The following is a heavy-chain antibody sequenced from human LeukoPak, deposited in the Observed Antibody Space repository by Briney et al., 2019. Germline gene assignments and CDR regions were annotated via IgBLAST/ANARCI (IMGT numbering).Heavy chain of an antibody. CDR3: ARDGLSRGDYDYRGCYCDF. CDR1: GQTLTGYK. V-gene: IGHV1-2*02. D-gene: IGHD5-12*01. J-gene: IGHJ4*02. CDR2: INHKSGGT. Sequence: AVTLSNLAIGQTLTGYKVQFVRLAAGQEIEEMGWINHKSGGTNYDQKFEGGVTMTRDRSISTAYMELCRLRSDDTAVYYCARDGLSRGDYDYRGCYCDFWGQGTLVTVSS.